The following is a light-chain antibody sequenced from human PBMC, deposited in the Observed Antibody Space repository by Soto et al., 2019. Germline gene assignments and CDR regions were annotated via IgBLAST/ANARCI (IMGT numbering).Light chain of an antibody. Sequence: QSALTQPASVSGSPGQSITISCTGTSSDVGNYIFVSWYRQHPGKAPKLMIYDINNRPSVVSNRFSVSKSGNTSSLTISGLQAEYEADYYCVSYPTCASYVFLSGTKVPVL. CDR3: VSYPTCASYV. V-gene: IGLV2-14*01. CDR2: DIN. J-gene: IGLJ1*01. CDR1: SSDVGNYIF.